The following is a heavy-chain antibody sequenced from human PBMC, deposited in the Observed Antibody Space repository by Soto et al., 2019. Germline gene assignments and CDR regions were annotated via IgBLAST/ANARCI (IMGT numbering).Heavy chain of an antibody. CDR2: IYYSGST. CDR1: GGSISNYY. J-gene: IGHJ4*02. Sequence: QVQLQESGPGLVKPSKTLSLTCTVSGGSISNYYWSWIRQSPGKGLEWIGYIYYSGSTNYNPSLRSRVTTSVDTPKTQFSLKRGSVTAADTAVYYWARGGRGAGLGRDYWGQGTLVTVSS. V-gene: IGHV4-59*01. CDR3: ARGGRGAGLGRDY. D-gene: IGHD6-19*01.